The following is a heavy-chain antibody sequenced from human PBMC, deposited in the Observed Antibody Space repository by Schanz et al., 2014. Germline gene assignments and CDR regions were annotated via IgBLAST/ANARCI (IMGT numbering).Heavy chain of an antibody. Sequence: EVQLAESGGGLVQPGGSLRLSCAASGITFSSHSFNWVRQAPGKGLEWISYITYNGGTIYYADSVKGRFTISRDNSKNTLFLQMNSLRAEDTAVYYCVRDSFFAFDYWGQGTLVTVSS. CDR2: ITYNGGTI. V-gene: IGHV3-48*01. J-gene: IGHJ4*02. CDR3: VRDSFFAFDY. CDR1: GITFSSHS. D-gene: IGHD3-3*01.